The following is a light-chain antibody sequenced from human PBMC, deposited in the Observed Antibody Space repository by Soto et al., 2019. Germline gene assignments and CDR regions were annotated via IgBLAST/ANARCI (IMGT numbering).Light chain of an antibody. V-gene: IGLV2-8*01. CDR1: SSDFGGYNY. J-gene: IGLJ1*01. CDR3: SSYAGDYNLYV. Sequence: QSALTQPPSASVSPGQSVTISCTGTSSDFGGYNYVSWYQHHPGKAPKLLIYEVSKRPSGVPDRFSGSKSANTASLTVSGLQAVDEADYFCSSYAGDYNLYVFGTGTKVTV. CDR2: EVS.